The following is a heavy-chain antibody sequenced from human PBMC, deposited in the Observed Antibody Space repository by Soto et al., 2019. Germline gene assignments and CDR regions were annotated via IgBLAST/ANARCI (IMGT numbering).Heavy chain of an antibody. Sequence: GGSLRLSCAASGFTFSGSAMHWVRQASGKGLEWVGRIRSKANSYATAYAASVKGRFTISRDDSKNTAYLQMNSLKTEDTAVYYCLREGYYYYYMDVWGKGTTVTVSS. D-gene: IGHD1-26*01. CDR3: LREGYYYYYMDV. J-gene: IGHJ6*03. V-gene: IGHV3-73*01. CDR2: IRSKANSYAT. CDR1: GFTFSGSA.